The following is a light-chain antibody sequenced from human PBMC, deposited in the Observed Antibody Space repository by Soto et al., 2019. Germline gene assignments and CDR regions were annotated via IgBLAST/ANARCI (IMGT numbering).Light chain of an antibody. Sequence: QSALTQPASVSGSPGQSITISCTGTSSDVGGYDYVSWYKLHPGKAPKLMIYVVGRRPSGISNRFSGSKSGNTASLTISGLHAEDEADYYCSSYTNSSTPVIFGGGTKLTVL. J-gene: IGLJ2*01. CDR2: VVG. CDR3: SSYTNSSTPVI. V-gene: IGLV2-14*01. CDR1: SSDVGGYDY.